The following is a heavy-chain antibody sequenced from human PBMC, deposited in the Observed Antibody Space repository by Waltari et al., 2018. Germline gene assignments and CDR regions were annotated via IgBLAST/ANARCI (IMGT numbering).Heavy chain of an antibody. V-gene: IGHV3-30-3*01. CDR2: ISYDGSEE. Sequence: QVQLVESGGGVVQPGRSLRLSCAASGFNFLNYAMHWVRQAPGKGLGWVAVISYDGSEEYYADSVKGRFTISRDNSKNTLSLQMNSLRAEDTAVYYCARERPFYYYAMDVWGQGTTVTVSS. CDR3: ARERPFYYYAMDV. J-gene: IGHJ6*02. CDR1: GFNFLNYA.